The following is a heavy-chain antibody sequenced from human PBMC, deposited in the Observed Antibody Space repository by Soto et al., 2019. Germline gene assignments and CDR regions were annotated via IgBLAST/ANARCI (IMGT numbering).Heavy chain of an antibody. V-gene: IGHV3-66*01. CDR1: GFTVSTKY. CDR2: IYSGGST. J-gene: IGHJ4*02. CDR3: ARDPWAADY. D-gene: IGHD3-16*01. Sequence: EVQLVESGGGLVQPGGSLRLSCAASGFTVSTKYMSWVRQAPGKGLDWVSVIYSGGSTFYADSVRGRFTISRDNSKNTVNLQMNSLRAEDTAVYYCARDPWAADYWGQETLVTVSS.